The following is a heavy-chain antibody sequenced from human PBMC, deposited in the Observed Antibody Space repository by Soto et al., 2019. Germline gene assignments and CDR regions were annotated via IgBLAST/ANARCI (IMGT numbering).Heavy chain of an antibody. V-gene: IGHV1-8*01. D-gene: IGHD6-6*01. J-gene: IGHJ6*02. CDR2: MNPNSGNT. CDR1: GYTFTSYD. Sequence: QVQLVQSGAEVKKPGASVKVSCKASGYTFTSYDINWVRQATGQGLEWMGWMNPNSGNTGYAQKFQGRVTMTRNTSISTDYMELSSLRTEDTAVYYWASGVPWYSSSRSGFYYYGMDVWGQGTTVTVSS. CDR3: ASGVPWYSSSRSGFYYYGMDV.